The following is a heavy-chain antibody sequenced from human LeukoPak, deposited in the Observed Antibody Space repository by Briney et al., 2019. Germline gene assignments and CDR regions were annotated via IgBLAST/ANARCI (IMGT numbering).Heavy chain of an antibody. CDR1: GFTFSSYW. CDR2: ISSSSSYI. D-gene: IGHD5-18*01. Sequence: GGSLRLSCAASGFTFSSYWMHWVRQAPGKGLEWVSSISSSSSYIYYADSVKGRFTISRDNAKNSLYLQMNSLRAEDTAVYYCASEDTAMVKWNFDYWGQGTLVTVSS. V-gene: IGHV3-21*01. CDR3: ASEDTAMVKWNFDY. J-gene: IGHJ4*02.